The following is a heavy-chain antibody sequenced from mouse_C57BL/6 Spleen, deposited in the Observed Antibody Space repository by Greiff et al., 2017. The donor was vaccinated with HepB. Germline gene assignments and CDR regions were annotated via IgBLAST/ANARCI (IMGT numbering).Heavy chain of an antibody. D-gene: IGHD1-1*01. CDR2: IYPGSGST. Sequence: QVQLQQPGAELVKPGASVKMSCKASGYTFTSYWITWVKQRPGQGLEWIGDIYPGSGSTNYNEKFKSKATLTVDTSSSTAYMQLSSLTSEDSAVYYCARGVGYYGSRVYYYAMDYWGQGTSVTVSS. CDR3: ARGVGYYGSRVYYYAMDY. J-gene: IGHJ4*01. CDR1: GYTFTSYW. V-gene: IGHV1-55*01.